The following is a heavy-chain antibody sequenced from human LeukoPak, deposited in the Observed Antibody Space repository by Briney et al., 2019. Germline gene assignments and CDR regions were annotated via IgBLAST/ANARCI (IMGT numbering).Heavy chain of an antibody. Sequence: GGSLRLSCAASGFTFSSYGMHWVRQAPGKGLEWVAFIRYDGSNKYYADSVKGRFTISRDNSRDTVDLQMNSLRAEDTAVYYCARGTYYGFWSGYYAYWGQGTLVAVSS. CDR2: IRYDGSNK. CDR1: GFTFSSYG. J-gene: IGHJ4*02. V-gene: IGHV3-30*02. CDR3: ARGTYYGFWSGYYAY. D-gene: IGHD3-3*01.